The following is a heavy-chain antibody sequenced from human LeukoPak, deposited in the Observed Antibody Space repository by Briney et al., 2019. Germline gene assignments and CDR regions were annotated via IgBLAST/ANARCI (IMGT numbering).Heavy chain of an antibody. Sequence: PSETLSLTCTVSGGSISSYYWSWIRQPPGKGLEWIGYIYYSGSTNYNPSLKSRVTISVDTSKNQFSLKLSSVTAADTAVYYCARSYYDFWSGRSDTINWFDPWSQGTLVTVSS. V-gene: IGHV4-59*01. J-gene: IGHJ5*02. D-gene: IGHD3-3*01. CDR2: IYYSGST. CDR1: GGSISSYY. CDR3: ARSYYDFWSGRSDTINWFDP.